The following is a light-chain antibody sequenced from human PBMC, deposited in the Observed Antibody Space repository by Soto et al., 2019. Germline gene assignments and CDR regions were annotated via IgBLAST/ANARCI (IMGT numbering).Light chain of an antibody. CDR3: SSYTPTSRL. CDR1: SSDVGHYNF. Sequence: QSALTQPASVSGSPGQSITISCTGSSSDVGHYNFVSWYQQHPGKAPRLIIYEVSNRPSGVSSRFSGSKSANTASLTISGLQADDEADYYCSSYTPTSRLFGGGTKLTVL. V-gene: IGLV2-14*01. CDR2: EVS. J-gene: IGLJ3*02.